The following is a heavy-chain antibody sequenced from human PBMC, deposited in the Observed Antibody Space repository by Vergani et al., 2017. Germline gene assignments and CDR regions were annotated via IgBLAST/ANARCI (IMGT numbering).Heavy chain of an antibody. D-gene: IGHD2-2*01. CDR1: GFTFSSYA. J-gene: IGHJ4*02. CDR2: ISYDGSNK. CDR3: ARQVVVPAAVFDY. V-gene: IGHV3-30-3*01. Sequence: QVQLVESGGGVVQPGRSLRLSCAASGFTFSSYAMHWVRQAPGKGLEWVAGISYDGSNKYYADSVKGRFTISRDNSKNTLYLQMNSLRAEDTAVYYFARQVVVPAAVFDYWGQGTLVTVSS.